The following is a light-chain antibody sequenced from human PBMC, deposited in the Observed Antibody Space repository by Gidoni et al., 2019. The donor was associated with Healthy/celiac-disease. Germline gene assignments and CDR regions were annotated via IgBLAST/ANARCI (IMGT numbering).Light chain of an antibody. J-gene: IGKJ4*01. CDR2: AAS. CDR1: QSISSY. Sequence: DIQMTQSPFSLSASVGDRVTITCRASQSISSYLNWYQQKPGKATELLIYAASSLQSGVPSRFSGSGSGTDFTLTISSLQPEDFATYYCQQNYSTPLTFGGGTKVEIK. CDR3: QQNYSTPLT. V-gene: IGKV1-39*01.